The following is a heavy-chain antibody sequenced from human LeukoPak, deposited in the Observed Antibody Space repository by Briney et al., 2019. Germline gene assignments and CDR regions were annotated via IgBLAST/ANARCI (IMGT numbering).Heavy chain of an antibody. D-gene: IGHD4-17*01. J-gene: IGHJ5*02. CDR1: GFTVSSNY. CDR2: IYSGGST. V-gene: IGHV3-66*01. CDR3: AKGTVTTIANWFDP. Sequence: GGSLRLSCAASGFTVSSNYMSWVRQAPGKGLEWVSVIYSGGSTYYADSVKGRFTISRDNSKNTLYLQMNSLRAEDTAVYYCAKGTVTTIANWFDPWGQGTLVTVSS.